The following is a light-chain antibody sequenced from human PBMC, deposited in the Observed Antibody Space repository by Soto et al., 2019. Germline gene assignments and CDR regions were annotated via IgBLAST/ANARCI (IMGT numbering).Light chain of an antibody. CDR1: QTVTRAY. V-gene: IGKV3-20*01. J-gene: IGKJ1*01. Sequence: EIVLTQSPGTLSLSPGERATLSCRASQTVTRAYLVWYQLKPGQAPRLLIYAASNRATGIPDRFSGSGSATDFTLTISRLESEDFAIYCCQQYENSPWTFGQGTKVEIK. CDR3: QQYENSPWT. CDR2: AAS.